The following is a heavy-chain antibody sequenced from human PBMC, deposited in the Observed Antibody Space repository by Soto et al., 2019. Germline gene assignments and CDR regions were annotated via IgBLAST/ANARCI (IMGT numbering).Heavy chain of an antibody. CDR3: ARFDDYGLSN. CDR1: GFSLRNAKMG. D-gene: IGHD4-17*01. Sequence: QVTLKESGPAVVRPTETLTLTCTVSGFSLRNAKMGVSWIRQPPGKALEWLAQVFSNGEKAYSPSLKTRLTISKDSSKSQVVLTLTNMGPLDTATYFCARFDDYGLSNWGQGTLVTVSS. CDR2: VFSNGEK. J-gene: IGHJ1*01. V-gene: IGHV2-26*01.